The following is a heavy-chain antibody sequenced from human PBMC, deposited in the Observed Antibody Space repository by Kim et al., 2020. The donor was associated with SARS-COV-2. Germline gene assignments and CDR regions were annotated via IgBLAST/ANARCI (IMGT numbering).Heavy chain of an antibody. D-gene: IGHD3-9*01. CDR3: ARGFITYYNILSGDYGGVFDY. Sequence: ASVKVSCKASGYTFTSYDINWVRQATGQGLEWMGWMNANSGNTGYAQKFQGRVTMTRNTSISTAYMELSSLRSEDTAVYYCARGFITYYNILSGDYGGVFDYWGQGTLVTVSS. V-gene: IGHV1-8*01. J-gene: IGHJ4*01. CDR2: MNANSGNT. CDR1: GYTFTSYD.